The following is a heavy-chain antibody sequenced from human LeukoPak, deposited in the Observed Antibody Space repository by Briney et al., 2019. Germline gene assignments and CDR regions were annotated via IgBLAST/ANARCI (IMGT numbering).Heavy chain of an antibody. CDR3: VADAS. CDR2: IVVGSGKT. V-gene: IGHV1-58*02. J-gene: IGHJ4*02. Sequence: SVKVSCKASGFTFTISAMHWVRQTRGQHLEGIGWIVVGSGKTNYAQKFQERVTNTRNMSTRKAYMELSNLTSEDAAVCYCVADASRGKGSLVTVSS. CDR1: GFTFTISA.